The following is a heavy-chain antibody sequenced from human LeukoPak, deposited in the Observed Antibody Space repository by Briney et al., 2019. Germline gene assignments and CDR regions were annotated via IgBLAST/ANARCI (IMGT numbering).Heavy chain of an antibody. J-gene: IGHJ4*02. CDR2: IYHSGST. CDR3: ARPHSSSWYYFDY. CDR1: GYSISSGYY. D-gene: IGHD6-13*01. V-gene: IGHV4-38-2*01. Sequence: PSETLSLTCAVSGYSISSGYYWGWIRQPPGKALEWIGSIYHSGSTYYNPSLKSRVTISVDTSKNQFSLKLSSVTAADTAVYYCARPHSSSWYYFDYWGQGTLVTVSS.